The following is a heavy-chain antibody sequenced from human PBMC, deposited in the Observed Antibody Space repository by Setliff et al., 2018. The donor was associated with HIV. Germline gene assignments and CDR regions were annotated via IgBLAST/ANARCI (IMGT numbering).Heavy chain of an antibody. CDR2: INHSGRT. CDR3: ARGVLLVPGARDYYYYMDV. J-gene: IGHJ6*03. CDR1: GGSFSGYY. D-gene: IGHD2-2*01. V-gene: IGHV4-34*01. Sequence: SETLSLTCAVYGGSFSGYYWTWIRQSPGRGLEWIGEINHSGRTNHNPSLKSRVTISVDTSKNQFSLKLRSMTAADTAVYYCARGVLLVPGARDYYYYMDVWGKGTTVTVS.